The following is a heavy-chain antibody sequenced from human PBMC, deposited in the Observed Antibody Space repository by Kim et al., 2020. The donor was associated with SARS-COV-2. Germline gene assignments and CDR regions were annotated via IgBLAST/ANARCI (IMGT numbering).Heavy chain of an antibody. Sequence: TNYNPSLKSRVTISVDTSKNQFSLKLSSVTAADTAVYYCARWFRGATFDYWGQGTLVTVSS. D-gene: IGHD1-26*01. V-gene: IGHV4-34*01. CDR2: T. CDR3: ARWFRGATFDY. J-gene: IGHJ4*02.